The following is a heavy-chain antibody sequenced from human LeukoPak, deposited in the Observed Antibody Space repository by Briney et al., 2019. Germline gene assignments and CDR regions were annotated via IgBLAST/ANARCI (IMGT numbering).Heavy chain of an antibody. J-gene: IGHJ6*03. CDR1: GGSISSYY. CDR3: ARGPRTPSYYMDV. V-gene: IGHV4-59*12. Sequence: PSETLSLTCTVSGGSISSYYWSWIRQPPGKGLEWIGYIYYSGSTNYNPSLKSRVTISVDTSKNQFSLKLSSVTAADTAVYCCARGPRTPSYYMDVWGKGTTVTVSS. D-gene: IGHD2-2*01. CDR2: IYYSGST.